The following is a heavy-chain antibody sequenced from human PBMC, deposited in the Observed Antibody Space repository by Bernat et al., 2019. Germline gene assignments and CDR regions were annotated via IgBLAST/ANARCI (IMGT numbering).Heavy chain of an antibody. J-gene: IGHJ3*02. CDR3: ARVRGFKEENAFDI. Sequence: EVQLVESGGGLVKPGGSLRVSCAASGCTFSSYSMNWVRQAPGKGLEWVSYISSSSSYIYYADSVKGRFTISSENAKNSLYLQMNSLRAEDTAVYYCARVRGFKEENAFDIWGQGTMVTVSS. CDR2: ISSSSSYI. CDR1: GCTFSSYS. V-gene: IGHV3-21*01.